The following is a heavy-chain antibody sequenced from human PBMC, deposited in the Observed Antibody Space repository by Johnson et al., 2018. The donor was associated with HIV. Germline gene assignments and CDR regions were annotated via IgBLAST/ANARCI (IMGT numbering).Heavy chain of an antibody. V-gene: IGHV3-30*18. D-gene: IGHD3-3*02. CDR1: GFTFSSYG. CDR3: AKSTQASIFRESGPYGAFDI. CDR2: ISYDGSNK. J-gene: IGHJ3*02. Sequence: QVQLVESGGGAVQPGRSLRLSCAASGFTFSSYGMHWVRQAPGKGLEWVAVISYDGSNKYYADSVKGRFTISRANSKKTLYVQMNSLRVEDTAVYYCAKSTQASIFRESGPYGAFDIWGQGTMVTVSS.